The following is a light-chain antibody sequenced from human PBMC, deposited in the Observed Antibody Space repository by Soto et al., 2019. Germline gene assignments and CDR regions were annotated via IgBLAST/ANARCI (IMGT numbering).Light chain of an antibody. CDR2: EVS. J-gene: IGLJ2*01. V-gene: IGLV2-8*01. CDR1: RSDVGGYDS. CDR3: SSYAGYDNFVI. Sequence: QSALTQPPSASGSLGQSVTISCTGTRSDVGGYDSVSWYQHHPGKAPKFIIYEVSKRPSGVPDRFSGSKSGNTASLTISGLQAEDEADYHCSSYAGYDNFVIFGGGTKLTVL.